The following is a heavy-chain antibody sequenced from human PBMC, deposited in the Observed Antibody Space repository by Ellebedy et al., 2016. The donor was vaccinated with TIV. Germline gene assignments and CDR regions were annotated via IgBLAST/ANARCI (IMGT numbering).Heavy chain of an antibody. CDR3: ARERSSSWYGGGYYYYYMDV. D-gene: IGHD6-13*01. J-gene: IGHJ6*03. CDR2: MNPNSGNT. V-gene: IGHV1-8*02. CDR1: GGTFSSYA. Sequence: ASVKVSXKASGGTFSSYAISWVRQAPGQGLEWMGWMNPNSGNTGYAQKFQGRVTMTRNTSISTAYMELRSLRSDDTAVYYCARERSSSWYGGGYYYYYMDVWGKGTTVTVSS.